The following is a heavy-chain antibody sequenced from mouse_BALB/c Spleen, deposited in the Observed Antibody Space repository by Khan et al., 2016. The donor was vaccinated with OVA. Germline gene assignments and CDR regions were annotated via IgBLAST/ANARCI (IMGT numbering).Heavy chain of an antibody. V-gene: IGHV6-6*02. CDR3: WVLL. J-gene: IGHJ2*01. CDR2: IRLKSDDYVK. Sequence: EVKLEESGGGLVQPGGSMKLSCVASGFTFSNYWMNWVRQSPEKGLEWVAEIRLKSDDYVKHHAESVKGRFTISRYDSKSSVYLPMNNLRAEDTGIYYCWVLLWGQGTTLTVSS. D-gene: IGHD2-14*01. CDR1: GFTFSNYW.